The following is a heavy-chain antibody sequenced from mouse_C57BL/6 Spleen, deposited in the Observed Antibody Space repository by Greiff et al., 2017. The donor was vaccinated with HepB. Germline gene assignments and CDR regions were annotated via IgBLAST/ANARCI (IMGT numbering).Heavy chain of an antibody. J-gene: IGHJ3*01. V-gene: IGHV1-50*01. CDR2: IDPSDSYT. CDR3: ARKALYDGYYEFAY. Sequence: VQLQQPGAELVKPGASVKLSCKASGYTFTSYWMQWVKQRPGQGLEWIGEIDPSDSYTNNNQKFRGKATLTVDTSSSTAYMQLSSLTSEDSAVYYCARKALYDGYYEFAYWGQGTLVTVSA. D-gene: IGHD2-3*01. CDR1: GYTFTSYW.